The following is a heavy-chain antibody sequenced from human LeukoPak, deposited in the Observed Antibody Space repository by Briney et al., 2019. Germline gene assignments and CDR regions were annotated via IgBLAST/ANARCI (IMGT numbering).Heavy chain of an antibody. J-gene: IGHJ4*02. CDR3: AREESSSSGYYFDY. CDR2: ISSTSSYI. D-gene: IGHD6-6*01. V-gene: IGHV3-21*01. CDR1: GFIFNSHS. Sequence: GGSLRLSCAASGFIFNSHSMNWVRQAPGKGLEWVSSISSTSSYIYYADSVKSRFTISRDNAKNSLYLQMNSLRAEDTAVYYCAREESSSSGYYFDYWGQGALVTVSS.